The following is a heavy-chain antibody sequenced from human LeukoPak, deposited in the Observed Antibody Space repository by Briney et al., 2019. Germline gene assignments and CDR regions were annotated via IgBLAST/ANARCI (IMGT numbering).Heavy chain of an antibody. Sequence: GGTLRLSCAASGFTFSSYWMSWGRQAPGKGLEWVANIKQDGSEKYYVDSVKGRFTISRDNAKNSLYLQMNSLTAEDTAVYYCARDLGSAAGIRWFDPWGQGTLVTVSS. CDR2: IKQDGSEK. J-gene: IGHJ5*02. CDR3: ARDLGSAAGIRWFDP. D-gene: IGHD6-13*01. CDR1: GFTFSSYW. V-gene: IGHV3-7*01.